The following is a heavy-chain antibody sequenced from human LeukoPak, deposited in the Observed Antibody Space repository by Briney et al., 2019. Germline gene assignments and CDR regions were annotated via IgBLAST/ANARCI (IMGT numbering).Heavy chain of an antibody. CDR3: ARSERKNKMTPVTTRVLLRHYYYGMDV. J-gene: IGHJ6*02. CDR2: INHSGST. D-gene: IGHD4-17*01. V-gene: IGHV4-34*01. Sequence: SETLSLTCAVYGGSFSGYYWSWIRQPPGKGLEWIGEINHSGSTNYNPSLKSRVTISVDTSKNQFSLKLSSVTAADTAVYYCARSERKNKMTPVTTRVLLRHYYYGMDVWGQGTTVTVSS. CDR1: GGSFSGYY.